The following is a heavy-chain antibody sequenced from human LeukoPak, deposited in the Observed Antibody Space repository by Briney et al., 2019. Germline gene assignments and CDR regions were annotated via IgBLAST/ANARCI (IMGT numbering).Heavy chain of an antibody. CDR1: GFTFSGSW. Sequence: GGSLRLSCAASGFTFSGSWMDWVRQAPGKGLEWVSGINWNGGSTGYADSVKGRFTVSRDNAENSLYLQMNSLRAEDTALYYCARSYYDYVWGSYRYFDYWGQGTLVTVSS. D-gene: IGHD3-16*01. CDR2: INWNGGST. CDR3: ARSYYDYVWGSYRYFDY. V-gene: IGHV3-20*04. J-gene: IGHJ4*02.